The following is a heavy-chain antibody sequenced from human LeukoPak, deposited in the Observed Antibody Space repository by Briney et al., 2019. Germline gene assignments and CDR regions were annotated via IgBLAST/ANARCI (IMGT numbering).Heavy chain of an antibody. D-gene: IGHD6-6*01. J-gene: IGHJ4*02. CDR1: GFTFGVYA. V-gene: IGHV3-49*04. Sequence: PGRSLRLSCTASGFTFGVYAVSWVRQAPGKGLEWVGFIRSKAYDGTTEYAASVKGRFTISRDDSKSIAYLQMNSLKTEYTAVYYCTRVGSSSSFDYWGQGTLVTVSS. CDR3: TRVGSSSSFDY. CDR2: IRSKAYDGTT.